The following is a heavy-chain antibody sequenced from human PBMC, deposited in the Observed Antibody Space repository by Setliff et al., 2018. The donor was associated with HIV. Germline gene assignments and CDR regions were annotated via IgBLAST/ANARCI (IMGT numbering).Heavy chain of an antibody. J-gene: IGHJ4*02. Sequence: SETLSLTCSVSGYSISNGYYWGWIRQPPGKGLEWVGTIYQTGNTYYSPSLKSRVTVSVDMSRNQFSVKLLSATAADTAVYYCVRRAWHDDRDGYFIDYWGQGMLVTVSS. V-gene: IGHV4-38-2*02. CDR3: VRRAWHDDRDGYFIDY. D-gene: IGHD3-22*01. CDR2: IYQTGNT. CDR1: GYSISNGYY.